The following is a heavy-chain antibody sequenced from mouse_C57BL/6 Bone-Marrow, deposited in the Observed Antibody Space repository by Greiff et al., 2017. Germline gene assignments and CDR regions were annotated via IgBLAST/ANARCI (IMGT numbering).Heavy chain of an antibody. J-gene: IGHJ3*01. CDR1: GYTFTSYW. CDR3: ARKGLLRGWFAY. Sequence: QVQLQQPGAELVRPGTSVKLSCKASGYTFTSYWMHWVQQRPGQGLEWIGVIDPSDSYTNYNQKFKGKATLTVDTSSSTAYMQLSSLTSEDSAVYYCARKGLLRGWFAYWGQGTLVTVSA. D-gene: IGHD1-1*01. CDR2: IDPSDSYT. V-gene: IGHV1-59*01.